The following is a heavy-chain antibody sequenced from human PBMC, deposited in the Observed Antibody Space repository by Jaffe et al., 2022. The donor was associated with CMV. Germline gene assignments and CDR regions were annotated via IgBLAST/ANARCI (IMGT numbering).Heavy chain of an antibody. Sequence: EVQLVQSGAEVKEAGESLKISCKGIGYTFSDYGIGWVRQVPGKGLEWMGVINVLDSDTRYSPSIGGQVTLSVDKSITTAYLQWSTLKASDSGMYFCARQAGGGLLDVWGRGTLVTVSS. CDR1: GYTFSDYG. J-gene: IGHJ4*02. V-gene: IGHV5-51*01. CDR2: INVLDSDT. CDR3: ARQAGGGLLDV. D-gene: IGHD2-15*01.